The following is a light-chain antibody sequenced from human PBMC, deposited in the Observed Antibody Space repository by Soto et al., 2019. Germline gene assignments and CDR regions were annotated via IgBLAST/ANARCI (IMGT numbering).Light chain of an antibody. V-gene: IGKV1-5*01. J-gene: IGKJ1*01. CDR3: QQYNSYS. CDR1: QSISSW. Sequence: IQMTQSPSTLSAYVGDRVSITCRASQSISSWVAWYQQKPGKAPKLLIYDASSLESGVPSRFSGSGSGTEFTLTISSLQPDDFATYYCQQYNSYSFGQGTKVDI. CDR2: DAS.